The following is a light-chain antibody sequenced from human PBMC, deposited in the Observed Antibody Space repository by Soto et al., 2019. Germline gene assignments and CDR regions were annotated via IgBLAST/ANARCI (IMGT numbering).Light chain of an antibody. CDR1: SSDVGSYNL. V-gene: IGLV2-23*01. Sequence: QSVLTQPASVSGSPGQSITISCTGTSSDVGSYNLVSWYQQHPGKAPKLMIYEGSKRPSGVANRCSGSKSGNTASLTISGLQAEDEGDYYCCSYGGGSTGVFGGGTKLAVL. CDR3: CSYGGGSTGV. CDR2: EGS. J-gene: IGLJ3*02.